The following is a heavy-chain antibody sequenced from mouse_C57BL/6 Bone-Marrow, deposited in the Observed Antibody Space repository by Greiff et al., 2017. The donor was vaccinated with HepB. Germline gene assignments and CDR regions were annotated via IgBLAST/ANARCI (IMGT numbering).Heavy chain of an antibody. CDR2: IYPRSGNT. V-gene: IGHV1-81*01. CDR1: GYTFTSYG. J-gene: IGHJ4*01. CDR3: ARLRDSSGSDSYYYAMDY. D-gene: IGHD3-2*02. Sequence: VQLQESGAELARPGASVKLSCKASGYTFTSYGISWVKQRTGQGLEWIGEIYPRSGNTYYNEKFKGKATLTADKSSSTAYMELRSLTSEDSAVYFCARLRDSSGSDSYYYAMDYWGQGTSVTVSS.